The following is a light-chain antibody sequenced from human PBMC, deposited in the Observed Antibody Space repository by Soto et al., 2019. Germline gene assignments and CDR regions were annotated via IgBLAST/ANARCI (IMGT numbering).Light chain of an antibody. CDR3: QQFDNLPRT. CDR1: QDINIY. J-gene: IGKJ4*01. V-gene: IGKV1-33*01. CDR2: DAS. Sequence: DIQMTQSPSSLSASIGDSVTISCQASQDINIYLNWYQQKPGTAPKLLNYDASNLQTGVPSRFSASGSGTRFTFSITSLQPEDLATYCCQQFDNLPRTFGGGTKVEIK.